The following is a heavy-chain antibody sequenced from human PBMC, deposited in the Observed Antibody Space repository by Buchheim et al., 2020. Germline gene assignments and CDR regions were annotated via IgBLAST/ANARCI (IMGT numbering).Heavy chain of an antibody. CDR1: GYTFTSYD. D-gene: IGHD3-10*01. V-gene: IGHV1-8*01. CDR2: MNPNSGNT. J-gene: IGHJ6*02. CDR3: ARGGVHVRGVNQYYYYYGMDV. Sequence: QVQLVQSGAEVKKPGASVKVSCKASGYTFTSYDINWMRQATGQGLEWMGWMNPNSGNTGYAQKFQGRVTMTRNTSISTAYMELSSLRSEDTAVYYCARGGVHVRGVNQYYYYYGMDVWGQGTT.